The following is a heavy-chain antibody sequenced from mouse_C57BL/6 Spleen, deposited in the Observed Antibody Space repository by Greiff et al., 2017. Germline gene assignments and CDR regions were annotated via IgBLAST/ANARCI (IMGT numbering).Heavy chain of an antibody. CDR3: ARKGYDYDDAMDY. CDR1: GYTFTSYW. Sequence: QVQLQQPGAELVRPGSSVKLSCKASGYTFTSYWMDWVKQRPGQGLEWIGNIYPSDSETHYNQKFKDKVTLTVDKSSIKAYMQLSSLTSEDSAVYYCARKGYDYDDAMDYWGQGTSVTVSS. D-gene: IGHD2-4*01. CDR2: IYPSDSET. J-gene: IGHJ4*01. V-gene: IGHV1-61*01.